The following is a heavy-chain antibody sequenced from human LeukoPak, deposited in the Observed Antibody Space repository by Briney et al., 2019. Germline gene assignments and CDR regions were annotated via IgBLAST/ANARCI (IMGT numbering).Heavy chain of an antibody. CDR2: INSDGSST. CDR1: GFTFSSYW. J-gene: IGHJ4*02. CDR3: ARVSLRDIVATLDY. D-gene: IGHD5-12*01. V-gene: IGHV3-74*01. Sequence: PGGSLRLSCAASGFTFSSYWMHWVRQAPGKGLVWVSRINSDGSSTSYADSVKGRFTFSRDNAKNTLYLQMNSLRAEDTAVYYCARVSLRDIVATLDYWGQGTLVTVSS.